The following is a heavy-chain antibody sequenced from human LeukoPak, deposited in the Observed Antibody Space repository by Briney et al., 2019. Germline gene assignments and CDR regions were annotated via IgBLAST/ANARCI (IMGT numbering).Heavy chain of an antibody. V-gene: IGHV4-4*08. Sequence: PSETLSLTCSVSGGSINSGYWSWIRQPPGKGLEWIGLLYPSGSTNYNPSLKSRVTISVDTSKNQFSLKLSSVTAADTAVYYCARGAAPGPYFDYWGQGTLVTVSS. CDR2: LYPSGST. CDR3: ARGAAPGPYFDY. J-gene: IGHJ4*02. CDR1: GGSINSGY. D-gene: IGHD1-26*01.